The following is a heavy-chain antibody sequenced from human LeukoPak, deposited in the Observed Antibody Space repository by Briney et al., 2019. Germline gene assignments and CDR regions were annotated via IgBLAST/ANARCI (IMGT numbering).Heavy chain of an antibody. CDR1: GFTFSGSA. CDR3: TRIAPPGGVAGGDAFDI. CDR2: IRSKANSYAT. V-gene: IGHV3-73*01. Sequence: GGSLRLSCAASGFTFSGSAMHWVRQASGKGLEWVGRIRSKANSYATAYAASVKGRFTISRDDSKNTAYLQMNSLKTEDTAVYYCTRIAPPGGVAGGDAFDIWGQGTMVTVSS. D-gene: IGHD1-26*01. J-gene: IGHJ3*02.